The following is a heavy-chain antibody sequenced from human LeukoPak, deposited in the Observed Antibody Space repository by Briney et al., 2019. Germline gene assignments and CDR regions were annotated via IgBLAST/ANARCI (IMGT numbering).Heavy chain of an antibody. D-gene: IGHD3-22*01. CDR3: ARLDTYYCDSTPTYAFDI. J-gene: IGHJ3*02. CDR2: IYYSGST. Sequence: PSETLSLTCTVSGGSISSYYWSWIRQPPGKGLEWIGYIYYSGSTNYNPSLKSRVTISVDTSKNQFSLKLSSVTAADTAVYYCARLDTYYCDSTPTYAFDIWGQGTMLTVSS. V-gene: IGHV4-59*01. CDR1: GGSISSYY.